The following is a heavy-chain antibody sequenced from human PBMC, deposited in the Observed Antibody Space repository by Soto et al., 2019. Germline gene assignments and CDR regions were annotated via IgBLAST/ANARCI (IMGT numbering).Heavy chain of an antibody. D-gene: IGHD6-19*01. Sequence: SETLSLTCTVSVGSISSYYWSWIRQPPGKGLEWIGYIFYTGNTDYNPSLKSRVTISVDTSKNEFSLKLTSVTTADTAVYYCARVDSGWHDYWGQGTMVTVSS. CDR3: ARVDSGWHDY. CDR1: VGSISSYY. V-gene: IGHV4-59*01. J-gene: IGHJ4*02. CDR2: IFYTGNT.